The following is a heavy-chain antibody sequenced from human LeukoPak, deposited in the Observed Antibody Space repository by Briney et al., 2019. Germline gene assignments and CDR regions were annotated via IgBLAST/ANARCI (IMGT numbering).Heavy chain of an antibody. J-gene: IGHJ4*02. CDR3: ATKTPGNYPYDY. V-gene: IGHV3-23*01. Sequence: GGSLRLSCAASGLTFSTSPMNWVRHAPGKGLEWVSTSGTTGDTYYADSVKGRFTISRDNSKNTLYLQMTSLRAEDTALYYCATKTPGNYPYDYWGQGTLVIVSP. D-gene: IGHD3-22*01. CDR1: GLTFSTSP. CDR2: TSGTTGDT.